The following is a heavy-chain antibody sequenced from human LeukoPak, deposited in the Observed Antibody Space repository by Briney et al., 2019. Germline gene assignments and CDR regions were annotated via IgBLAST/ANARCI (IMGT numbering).Heavy chain of an antibody. Sequence: GGSLRLSCAASGFTFSNAWMSWVRQAPGKGLEWVGRIKSKTDGGTTDYAAPVKGRFTISRDDSKNTLYLQMNSLKTEDTAVYYCTTREILGAISLSTPFDYWGQGTLVTVSS. J-gene: IGHJ4*02. V-gene: IGHV3-15*01. CDR1: GFTFSNAW. D-gene: IGHD2/OR15-2a*01. CDR3: TTREILGAISLSTPFDY. CDR2: IKSKTDGGTT.